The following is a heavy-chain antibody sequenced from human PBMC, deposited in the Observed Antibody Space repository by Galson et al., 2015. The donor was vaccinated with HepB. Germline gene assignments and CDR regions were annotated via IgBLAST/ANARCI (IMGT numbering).Heavy chain of an antibody. Sequence: LRLSCAASGFTFSSYAMHWVRQAPGKGLEWVAVISYDGSNKYYADSVKGRFTISRDNSKNTLYLQMNSLRPEDTAVYYCARDQSPGRRYYYGMDVWGQGTTVTVSS. D-gene: IGHD2-15*01. J-gene: IGHJ6*02. CDR2: ISYDGSNK. CDR3: ARDQSPGRRYYYGMDV. CDR1: GFTFSSYA. V-gene: IGHV3-30-3*01.